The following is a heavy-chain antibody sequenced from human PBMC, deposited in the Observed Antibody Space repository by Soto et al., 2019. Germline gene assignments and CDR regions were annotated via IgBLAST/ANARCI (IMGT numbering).Heavy chain of an antibody. CDR2: IYYSGST. J-gene: IGHJ5*02. CDR1: GGSISSGGYY. Sequence: SETLSLTCTVSGGSISSGGYYWSWIRQHPGKGLEWIGYIYYSGSTYYNPSLKSRVTISVDTSKNQFSLKLSSVTAADTAVYYCARGRVVPAAVESWFDPWGQGTLVTVS. CDR3: ARGRVVPAAVESWFDP. D-gene: IGHD2-2*01. V-gene: IGHV4-31*03.